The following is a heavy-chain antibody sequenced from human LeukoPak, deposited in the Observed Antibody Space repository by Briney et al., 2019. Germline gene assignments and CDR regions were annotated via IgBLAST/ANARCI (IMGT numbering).Heavy chain of an antibody. V-gene: IGHV3-33*05. CDR1: GFTFSGSG. Sequence: GGSLRLSCAASGFTFSGSGMHWVRQAPGKGLEWVAVISFDGSIKYYADSVKGRFTISRDNAKNSLYLQMNSLRTEDTAVYYCVRDPGGLDYWGQGTLVTVSS. D-gene: IGHD2-8*02. J-gene: IGHJ4*02. CDR3: VRDPGGLDY. CDR2: ISFDGSIK.